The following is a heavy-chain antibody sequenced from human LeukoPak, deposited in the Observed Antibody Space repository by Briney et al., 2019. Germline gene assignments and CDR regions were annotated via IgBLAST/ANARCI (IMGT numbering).Heavy chain of an antibody. D-gene: IGHD3-3*01. CDR3: ARAGSGNRGNMGV. Sequence: PSETLSLTCAVYGGSFSGYYWRWLRQPPGKGLEGIGEINHSGSTNYNPSLTSRVTISVDTSTNQSSLKLSSMTAADTAVYYCARAGSGNRGNMGVWSKGTTVTVS. V-gene: IGHV4-34*01. CDR2: INHSGST. CDR1: GGSFSGYY. J-gene: IGHJ6*03.